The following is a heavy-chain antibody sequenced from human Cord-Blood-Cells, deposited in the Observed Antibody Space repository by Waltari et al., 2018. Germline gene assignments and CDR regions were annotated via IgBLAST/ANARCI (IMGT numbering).Heavy chain of an antibody. CDR1: GYPFTGYY. V-gene: IGHV1-2*02. CDR2: INPNSGGT. CDR3: ARDITIFGVVIYAFDI. J-gene: IGHJ3*02. D-gene: IGHD3-3*01. Sequence: QVQLVQSGAEVKKPGASVKVSCQASGYPFTGYYMHWVRQAPGQGLEWMGWINPNSGGTNYAQKFQGRVTMTRDTSISTAYMELSRLRSDDTAVYYCARDITIFGVVIYAFDIWGQGTMVTVSS.